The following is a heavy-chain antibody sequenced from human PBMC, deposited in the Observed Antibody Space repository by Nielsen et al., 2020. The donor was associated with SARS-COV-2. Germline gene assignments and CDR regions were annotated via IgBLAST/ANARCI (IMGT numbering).Heavy chain of an antibody. CDR2: IWYDGSNK. J-gene: IGHJ6*03. CDR1: GFTFSSYG. D-gene: IGHD2-2*02. CDR3: ARRGGGYCSSTSCYTAYYYYYMDV. V-gene: IGHV3-33*01. Sequence: GESLKISCAASGFTFSSYGMHWVRQAPGKGLERVAVIWYDGSNKYYADSVKGRFTVSRDNSKNTLYLQMNSLRAEDTAVYYCARRGGGYCSSTSCYTAYYYYYMDVWGKGTTVTVSS.